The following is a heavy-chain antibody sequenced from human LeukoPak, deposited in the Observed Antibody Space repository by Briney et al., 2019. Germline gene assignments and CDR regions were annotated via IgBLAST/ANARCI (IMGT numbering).Heavy chain of an antibody. D-gene: IGHD4-17*01. V-gene: IGHV3-21*01. CDR1: GFTFSSYS. J-gene: IGHJ4*02. CDR3: AREQGTVTGNFDY. CDR2: ISSSSSYI. Sequence: GGSLRLSCAASGFTFSSYSMNWVRKAPGKGLEWVSSISSSSSYIYYADSVKGRFTISRDNAKNSLYLQMNSLRAEDTAVYYCAREQGTVTGNFDYWGQGTLVTVSS.